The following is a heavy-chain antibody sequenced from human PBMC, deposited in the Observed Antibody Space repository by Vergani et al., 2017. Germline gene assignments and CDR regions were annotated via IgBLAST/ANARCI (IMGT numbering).Heavy chain of an antibody. CDR2: ISGSGGST. CDR1: GFTFSSYA. CDR3: AKDLSSGWYEAYFDY. Sequence: EVQLLESGGGLVQPGGSLRLSCAASGFTFSSYAMSWVRQAPGKGLEWVSAISGSGGSTYYADAVKGRFTIARVNSKNTVYLQMNSLRAEDTAVYYCAKDLSSGWYEAYFDYWGQGTLVTVSS. V-gene: IGHV3-23*01. J-gene: IGHJ4*02. D-gene: IGHD6-19*01.